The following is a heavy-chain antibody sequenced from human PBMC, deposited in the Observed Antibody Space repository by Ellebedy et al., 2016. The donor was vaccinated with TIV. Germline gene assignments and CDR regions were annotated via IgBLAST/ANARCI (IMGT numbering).Heavy chain of an antibody. V-gene: IGHV3-74*01. CDR2: INSDGSST. J-gene: IGHJ4*02. CDR3: LRASDD. Sequence: GGSLRLXCEASGFPFSDYWFHWVRQAPGKGLVWVSRINSDGSSTDYAAAVKGRFTISRDNAKKTLYLQMNNLRAEDTAVYYCLRASDDWGQGTLVTVSS. CDR1: GFPFSDYW.